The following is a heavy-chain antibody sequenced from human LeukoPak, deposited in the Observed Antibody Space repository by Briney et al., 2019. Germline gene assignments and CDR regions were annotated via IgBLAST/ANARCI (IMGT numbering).Heavy chain of an antibody. CDR1: GFTFSSYE. J-gene: IGHJ3*02. CDR3: NTVSGSGGFNI. D-gene: IGHD3-10*01. V-gene: IGHV3-15*07. Sequence: GGSLRLSCAASGFTFSSYEMNWVRQAPGKGLEWVGRIKSKNDGGAAEYAPPVKGRFTISRDDSKKTLYLEMNSLKNEDTALYCCNTVSGSGGFNIWGQGTMVTVSS. CDR2: IKSKNDGGAA.